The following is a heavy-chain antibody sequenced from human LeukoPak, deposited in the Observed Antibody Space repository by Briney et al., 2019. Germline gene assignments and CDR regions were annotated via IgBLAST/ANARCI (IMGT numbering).Heavy chain of an antibody. J-gene: IGHJ4*02. CDR1: GGSVSGYY. CDR2: INHSGST. V-gene: IGHV4-34*01. D-gene: IGHD6-13*01. CDR3: TFAQQLVLI. Sequence: SETLSLTCAVYGGSVSGYYWSWIRQPPGKGLEWIGEINHSGSTNYNPSLTIRVTISVNTSTKQLPLKLRSVTAAVTAVYYCTFAQQLVLIWGQGTLVTVSS.